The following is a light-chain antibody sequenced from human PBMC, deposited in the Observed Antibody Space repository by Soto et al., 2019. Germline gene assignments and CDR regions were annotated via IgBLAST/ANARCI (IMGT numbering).Light chain of an antibody. J-gene: IGLJ2*01. CDR2: EGS. CDR3: CSYAGSSTVV. CDR1: SSDVGSYNL. Sequence: QSVLTQPASVSGSPGQSITISCTGISSDVGSYNLVSWYQQHPGKAPKLMIYEGSKRPSGVSNRFSGSKSGNTASLTISGLQAEDEADYYCCSYAGSSTVVFGGGTKVTVL. V-gene: IGLV2-23*01.